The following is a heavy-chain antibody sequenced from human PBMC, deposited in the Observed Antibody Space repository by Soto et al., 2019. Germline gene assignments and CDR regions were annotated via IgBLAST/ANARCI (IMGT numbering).Heavy chain of an antibody. V-gene: IGHV3-15*07. CDR2: IKSKTDGGTT. J-gene: IGHJ6*02. Sequence: GGSLRLSCAASGFTFSNAWMNWVRQAPGKGLEWVGRIKSKTDGGTTDYAAPVKGRFTISRDDSKNTLYLQMNSLKTEDTAVYYCTTVGPYCSSTSCYAASYYYYGMDVWGQGTTVTVSS. CDR3: TTVGPYCSSTSCYAASYYYYGMDV. D-gene: IGHD2-2*01. CDR1: GFTFSNAW.